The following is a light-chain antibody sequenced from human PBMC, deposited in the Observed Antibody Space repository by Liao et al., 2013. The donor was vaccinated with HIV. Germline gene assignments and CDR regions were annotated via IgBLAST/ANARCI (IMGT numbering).Light chain of an antibody. J-gene: IGLJ1*01. V-gene: IGLV3-1*01. CDR2: QDS. Sequence: SYELTQPPSVSVSPGQTANITCSGQRLGNKWTSWYQQKPGQSPVLVIYQDSKRPSGIPERFSGSNSGNTATLTISGTQPMDEADYYCQAWDRTTSYGFGTGTKVTVL. CDR1: RLGNKW. CDR3: QAWDRTTSYG.